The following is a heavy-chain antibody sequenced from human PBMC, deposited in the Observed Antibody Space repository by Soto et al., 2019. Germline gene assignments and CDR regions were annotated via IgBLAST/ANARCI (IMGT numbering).Heavy chain of an antibody. CDR1: GGSVSSGGYY. V-gene: IGHV4-61*08. CDR2: IYYSGST. CDR3: ARNDGGSNYYYYGMDV. Sequence: QVQLQESGPGLVKPSETLSLTCTVSGGSVSSGGYYWSWIRQPPGKGLEWIGYIYYSGSTNYNPSLKSRVTISVDTSKNQFSLKLSSVTAADTAVYYCARNDGGSNYYYYGMDVWGQGTTVTVSS. D-gene: IGHD1-1*01. J-gene: IGHJ6*02.